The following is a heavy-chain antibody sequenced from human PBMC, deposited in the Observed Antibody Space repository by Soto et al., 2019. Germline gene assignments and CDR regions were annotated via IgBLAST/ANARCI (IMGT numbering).Heavy chain of an antibody. J-gene: IGHJ4*02. V-gene: IGHV1-2*04. CDR1: GYTFTAYY. CDR2: INPNSGDT. D-gene: IGHD5-18*01. Sequence: QVQLVQSGAEVKKLGASVKVSCKASGYTFTAYYIHWVRQAPGPGLELVGWINPNSGDTNYAQRFQGWVTMTGDTSVSTAYMDLTRLRSDDTAVYYCARGGYTYGYGLDYWGQGTLVTVSS. CDR3: ARGGYTYGYGLDY.